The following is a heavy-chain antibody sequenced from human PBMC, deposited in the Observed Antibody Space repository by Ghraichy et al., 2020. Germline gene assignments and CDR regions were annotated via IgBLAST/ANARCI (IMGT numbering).Heavy chain of an antibody. CDR2: IWYDGSHK. J-gene: IGHJ6*02. V-gene: IGHV3-33*01. CDR3: ARDVPPQFDSSYYYFYGMDV. D-gene: IGHD3-22*01. Sequence: GGSLRLSCAASGFTFKDYGLHWVRQAPGKGLEWVAVIWYDGSHKYYGDAVKGRFTVSRDNSKNTLYLQMNSLRAEDTAVYYCARDVPPQFDSSYYYFYGMDVWGQATTVTVSS. CDR1: GFTFKDYG.